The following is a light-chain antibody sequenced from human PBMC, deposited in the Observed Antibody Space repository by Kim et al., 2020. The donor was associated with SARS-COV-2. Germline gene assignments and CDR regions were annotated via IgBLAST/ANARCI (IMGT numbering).Light chain of an antibody. J-gene: IGLJ2*01. CDR1: SLKSLF. V-gene: IGLV3-19*01. Sequence: WEKTATITCQGASLKSLFANGDHQSPGQSPVLVLFGRNSRPSGIPARFAASRSGDTDSLSITGAQAEDKVDYYFTSSDSSVYHVVFGGGTKLSVL. CDR2: GRN. CDR3: TSSDSSVYHVV.